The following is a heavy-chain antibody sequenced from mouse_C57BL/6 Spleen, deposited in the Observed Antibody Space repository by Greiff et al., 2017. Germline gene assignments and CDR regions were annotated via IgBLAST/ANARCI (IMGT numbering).Heavy chain of an antibody. D-gene: IGHD3-1*01. CDR3: ARSGRPAYFGY. J-gene: IGHJ2*01. CDR2: IYPSDSRT. Sequence: QVQLQQPGAELVRPGSSVKLSCKASGYTFTSYWMHWVKQRPIQGLEWIGNIYPSDSRTHYNDKFKDKATLTVDKSSSTAYMQLSSLTAEDSAVYYCARSGRPAYFGYWGQGTTVTVSS. CDR1: GYTFTSYW. V-gene: IGHV1-52*01.